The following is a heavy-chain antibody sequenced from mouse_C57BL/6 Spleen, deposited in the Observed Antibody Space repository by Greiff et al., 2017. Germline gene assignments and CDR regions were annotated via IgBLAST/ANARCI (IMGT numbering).Heavy chain of an antibody. CDR3: ARGYYGSSYMTY. Sequence: VQLQQSGPELVKPGASVKIPCKASGYTFTDYNMDWVKQSHGKSLEWIGDINPNNGGTIYNQKFKGKATLTVDKSSSTAYMELRSLTSEDTAVYYCARGYYGSSYMTYWGQGTLVTVSA. CDR2: INPNNGGT. V-gene: IGHV1-18*01. D-gene: IGHD1-1*01. J-gene: IGHJ3*01. CDR1: GYTFTDYN.